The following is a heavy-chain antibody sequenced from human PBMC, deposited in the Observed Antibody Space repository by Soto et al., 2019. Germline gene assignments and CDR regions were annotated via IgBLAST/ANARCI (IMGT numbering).Heavy chain of an antibody. CDR2: INPNSGGT. Sequence: QVQLVQSGAEVKKPGASVEVSCKASGYTFTGYYIHWVRQAPGQGLEWMGWINPNSGGTNYAQKFQGRVTMTRDTSISTAYMWLSRLRSDDTAVYYCATRHCSTTSCYDSDYYHYGMDVWGQGTTVTVSS. V-gene: IGHV1-2*02. J-gene: IGHJ6*02. D-gene: IGHD2-2*01. CDR1: GYTFTGYY. CDR3: ATRHCSTTSCYDSDYYHYGMDV.